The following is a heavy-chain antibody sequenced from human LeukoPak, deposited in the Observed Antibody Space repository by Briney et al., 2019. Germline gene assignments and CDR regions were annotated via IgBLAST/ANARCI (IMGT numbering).Heavy chain of an antibody. D-gene: IGHD6-19*01. J-gene: IGHJ4*02. V-gene: IGHV4-59*01. CDR1: GGSISSYY. Sequence: PSETLSLTCTVSGGSISSYYWSWIRQPPGKGLEWIGYIYYSGSTNYNPSLKSRVTISVDTSKNQFSLKLSSVTAADTAVYYFATSSVAGTYYWGQGTLVTVSS. CDR2: IYYSGST. CDR3: ATSSVAGTYY.